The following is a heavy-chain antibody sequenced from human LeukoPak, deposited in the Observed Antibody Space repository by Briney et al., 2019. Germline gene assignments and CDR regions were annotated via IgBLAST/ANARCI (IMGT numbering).Heavy chain of an antibody. CDR2: ISSSGSTI. Sequence: GGSLRLSCAASGFTFSDYYMSWIRQAPGKGLEWVSYISSSGSTIYYADSVKGRFTISTDNAKNSLYLQMNSLRAEDTAVYYCARARYDILTGYYHGRAFYYYYMDVWGKGTTVTISS. CDR3: ARARYDILTGYYHGRAFYYYYMDV. CDR1: GFTFSDYY. V-gene: IGHV3-11*01. J-gene: IGHJ6*03. D-gene: IGHD3-9*01.